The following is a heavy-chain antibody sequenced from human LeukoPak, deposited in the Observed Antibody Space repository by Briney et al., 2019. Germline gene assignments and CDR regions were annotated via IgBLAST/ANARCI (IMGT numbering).Heavy chain of an antibody. D-gene: IGHD2-2*01. J-gene: IGHJ1*01. V-gene: IGHV1-69*04. CDR1: GGTFSSYA. CDR2: IIPILGIA. CDR3: ARDAFRPIVVVPAAIPEYFQH. Sequence: SVKVSCKASGGTFSSYAISWVRQAPGQGLEWMGRIIPILGIANYAQKFQGRVTITADKSTSTAYMELSSLRSEDTAVYYCARDAFRPIVVVPAAIPEYFQHWGQGTLVTVSS.